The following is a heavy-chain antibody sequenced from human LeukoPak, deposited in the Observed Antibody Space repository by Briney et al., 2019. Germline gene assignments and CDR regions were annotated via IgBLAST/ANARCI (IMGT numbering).Heavy chain of an antibody. CDR2: INHSGST. J-gene: IGHJ4*02. CDR3: ARHLRITIFGVVSKGTYFDY. D-gene: IGHD3-3*01. V-gene: IGHV4-34*01. CDR1: GGSISGYY. Sequence: SETLSLTCAVYGGSISGYYWSWIRQPPGKGLEWIGEINHSGSTNYNPSLKSRVTISVDTSKNQFSLKLSSVTAADTAVYYCARHLRITIFGVVSKGTYFDYWGQGTLVTVSS.